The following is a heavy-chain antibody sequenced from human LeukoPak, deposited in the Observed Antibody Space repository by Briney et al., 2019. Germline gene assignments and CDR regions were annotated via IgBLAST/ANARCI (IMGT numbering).Heavy chain of an antibody. Sequence: ASVKVSCKASGYTFTGYYLYWVRQAPGQGLEWMGWINPNSGDTTYAQKFQDRVTMTRDTSISTAYMELTRVTSDDTAVYFCARGYSYSWNAYWGQGTLVTVSS. V-gene: IGHV1-2*02. CDR3: ARGYSYSWNAY. CDR2: INPNSGDT. J-gene: IGHJ4*02. CDR1: GYTFTGYY. D-gene: IGHD1-1*01.